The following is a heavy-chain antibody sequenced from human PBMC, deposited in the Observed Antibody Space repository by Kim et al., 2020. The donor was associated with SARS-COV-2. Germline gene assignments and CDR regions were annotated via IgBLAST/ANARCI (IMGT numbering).Heavy chain of an antibody. J-gene: IGHJ5*02. Sequence: GGSLRLSCAASGFTFSNYWMHWVRQAPGKGPVWVSRLNEDGSTTNYADSVKGRFTISRDNARNTLYLHMDSLRAEDTALYYCVRDLVGSDDLCGQGTLVTVSS. CDR3: VRDLVGSDDL. D-gene: IGHD5-12*01. CDR1: GFTFSNYW. CDR2: LNEDGSTT. V-gene: IGHV3-74*01.